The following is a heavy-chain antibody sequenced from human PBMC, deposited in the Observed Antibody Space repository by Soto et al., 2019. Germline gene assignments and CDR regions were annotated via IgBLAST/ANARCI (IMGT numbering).Heavy chain of an antibody. CDR3: ARGELYSGRIFDY. V-gene: IGHV6-1*01. J-gene: IGHJ4*01. D-gene: IGHD1-26*01. Sequence: QVQLQQSGPGLVKPSQTLSLPCAITGDSVSSNSAGWSWVRQSPSRGLEWLGRTYYRSKWYYEYAVSVRGRITINPDTSKNQSSLQLNSVSPEDSAVYFCARGELYSGRIFDYWGQGTLVTVSS. CDR2: TYYRSKWYY. CDR1: GDSVSSNSAG.